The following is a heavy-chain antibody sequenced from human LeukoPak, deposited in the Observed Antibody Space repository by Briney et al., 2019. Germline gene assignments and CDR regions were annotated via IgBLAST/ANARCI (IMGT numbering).Heavy chain of an antibody. J-gene: IGHJ4*02. D-gene: IGHD3-22*01. CDR2: ISNTGGTT. V-gene: IGHV3-23*01. CDR1: GFSFNTYA. Sequence: PGGSLRLSCVAAGFSFNTYAMSWVRQAPGKGLEWVSAISNTGGTTYYADSVKGRFTISRDNSKNTLYLQMNSLRAEDTAVYYCAKGARDSSSYYETYYFDYWGQGTLVTVSS. CDR3: AKGARDSSSYYETYYFDY.